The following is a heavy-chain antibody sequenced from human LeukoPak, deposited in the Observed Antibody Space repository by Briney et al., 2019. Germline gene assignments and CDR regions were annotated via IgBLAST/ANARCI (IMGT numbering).Heavy chain of an antibody. D-gene: IGHD3-10*01. CDR1: GGSISSYH. V-gene: IGHV4-59*08. CDR2: IYYSGST. CDR3: ARRFYYGSGSWFDP. J-gene: IGHJ5*02. Sequence: PSETLSLTCTVSGGSISSYHWSWIRQPPGKGLEWIGYIYYSGSTNYNPSLKSRVTISVDTSKNQFSLKLSSVTAADTAVYYCARRFYYGSGSWFDPWGQGTLVTVSS.